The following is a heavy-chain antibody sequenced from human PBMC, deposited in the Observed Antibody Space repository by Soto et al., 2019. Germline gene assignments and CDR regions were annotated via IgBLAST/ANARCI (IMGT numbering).Heavy chain of an antibody. J-gene: IGHJ4*02. D-gene: IGHD2-2*01. CDR1: GFTFRSYS. CDR2: ISGSTDII. V-gene: IGHV3-48*01. Sequence: EVQLVESGGGLVQPGGSLRLSCAASGFTFRSYSMNWVRQAPGKGLEWVSYISGSTDIIYYADSVKGRFTISRDNAKNSLYLQMNSLRAEDTAVYYCARVYCSSTSCYVGGFDYWGQGTLATVSS. CDR3: ARVYCSSTSCYVGGFDY.